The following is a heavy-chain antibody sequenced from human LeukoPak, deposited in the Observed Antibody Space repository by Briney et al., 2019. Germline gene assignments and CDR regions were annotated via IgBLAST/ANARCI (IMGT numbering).Heavy chain of an antibody. CDR1: GFTLSSYA. CDR2: LRGDGET. D-gene: IGHD3-10*01. J-gene: IGHJ6*03. CDR3: VKFRGIQHYNYHMDV. Sequence: PWRSLRLSCAASGFTLSSYAMSWVRHAPTRGRGWGSSLRGDGETFYADSVKGRFTIYRDNSKNTLSLQMNSLRAEDAAVYYCVKFRGIQHYNYHMDVWGKGTTVTVSS. V-gene: IGHV3-23*01.